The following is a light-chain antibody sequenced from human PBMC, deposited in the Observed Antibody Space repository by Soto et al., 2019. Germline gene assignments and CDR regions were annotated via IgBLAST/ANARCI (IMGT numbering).Light chain of an antibody. J-gene: IGLJ3*02. V-gene: IGLV1-44*01. CDR1: SSNIGSNP. Sequence: QSVLTQPPSASGTPGQRVTISCSGSSSNIGSNPVNWYQQLPGTAPKLLIYSNNQRPSGVPDRFSGSKSVTASQAISGLQSEDEADYYCAAWDDSLNGPVFGGGTKLTVL. CDR2: SNN. CDR3: AAWDDSLNGPV.